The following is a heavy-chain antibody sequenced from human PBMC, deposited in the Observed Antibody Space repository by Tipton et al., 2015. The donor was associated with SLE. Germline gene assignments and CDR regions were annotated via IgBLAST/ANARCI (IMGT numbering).Heavy chain of an antibody. CDR3: ATLVSGWRAFDV. V-gene: IGHV5-51*03. Sequence: QSGAEVKKPGGSLKISCKGSRYSFTSYWIGWVRQMPGKGLEWMGIIYPGDSDTRYSPSFQGQVTISADKSINTAYLRWSSLKASDTAIYYCATLVSGWRAFDVWGQGTVVTVSS. D-gene: IGHD6-19*01. CDR2: IYPGDSDT. J-gene: IGHJ3*01. CDR1: RYSFTSYW.